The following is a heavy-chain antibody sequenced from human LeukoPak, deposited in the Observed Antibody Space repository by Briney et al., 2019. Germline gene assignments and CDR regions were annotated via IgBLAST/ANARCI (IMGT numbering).Heavy chain of an antibody. CDR2: IFPGDSDT. V-gene: IGHV5-51*01. J-gene: IGHJ4*02. D-gene: IGHD1-26*01. Sequence: GESLKISCTVSGYSFIYYWIGWVRQMPGKGLEWMGIIFPGDSDTRYSPSFQGQVTISADKSISTAYLQWSSLKASDTAMYYCVRRGSGTYSPFDFWGQGTLVTVSS. CDR1: GYSFIYYW. CDR3: VRRGSGTYSPFDF.